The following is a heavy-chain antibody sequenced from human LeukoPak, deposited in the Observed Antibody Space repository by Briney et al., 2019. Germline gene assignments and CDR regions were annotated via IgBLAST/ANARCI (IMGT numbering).Heavy chain of an antibody. Sequence: GGSLRLSCAASGFTFSSYSMNWVRQAPGKGLEWVSYISSSSSYIYYADSVKGRFTISRDNAKNSLYLQMNSLRAEDTAVYYCARSHYDFWSGYSAGFDPWGQGALVTVSS. CDR3: ARSHYDFWSGYSAGFDP. CDR2: ISSSSSYI. V-gene: IGHV3-21*05. D-gene: IGHD3-3*01. J-gene: IGHJ5*02. CDR1: GFTFSSYS.